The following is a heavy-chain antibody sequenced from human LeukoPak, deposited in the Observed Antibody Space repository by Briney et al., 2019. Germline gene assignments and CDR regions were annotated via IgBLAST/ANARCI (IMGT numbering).Heavy chain of an antibody. Sequence: TSETLSLTCTVSGVSVSSADYYWSWIRQPPGKGLEWIGNIYYGGSAYYNPSLRSRVTISIDTSKNQFSLKLSSVTAADTAVYYCASLGYCSSTSCHRDFDYWGQGTLVTVSS. CDR2: IYYGGSA. J-gene: IGHJ4*02. D-gene: IGHD2-2*01. CDR1: GVSVSSADYY. CDR3: ASLGYCSSTSCHRDFDY. V-gene: IGHV4-30-4*08.